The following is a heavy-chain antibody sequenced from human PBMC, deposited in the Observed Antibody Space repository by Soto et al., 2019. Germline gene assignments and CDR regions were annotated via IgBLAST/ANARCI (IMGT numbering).Heavy chain of an antibody. Sequence: QVQLQQSGPGLVKPSQTLSLTCAISGDSVSSNDAVWNWIRQSPSKGLEWLGRTYYRSIWQTEYAVSVKGRMTSNPDASKIHFSLQLNSVAPENTAMYYCARLVGNSWLDHWSQGTLVTVSA. J-gene: IGHJ5*02. D-gene: IGHD6-6*01. CDR2: TYYRSIWQT. CDR1: GDSVSSNDAV. CDR3: ARLVGNSWLDH. V-gene: IGHV6-1*01.